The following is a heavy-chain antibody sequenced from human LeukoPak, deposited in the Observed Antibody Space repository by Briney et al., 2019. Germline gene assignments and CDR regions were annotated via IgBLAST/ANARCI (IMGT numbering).Heavy chain of an antibody. CDR3: ARERRGYSQDHFDY. V-gene: IGHV3-30-3*01. D-gene: IGHD5-18*01. Sequence: PGGSLRLSCAASGFTFSSYAMHWVRQAPGKGLEWVAVISYDGSNKYYADSVKGRFTISRDNSKNTLYLQMNSLRAEDTAVYYCARERRGYSQDHFDYWGQGTLVTVSS. J-gene: IGHJ4*02. CDR1: GFTFSSYA. CDR2: ISYDGSNK.